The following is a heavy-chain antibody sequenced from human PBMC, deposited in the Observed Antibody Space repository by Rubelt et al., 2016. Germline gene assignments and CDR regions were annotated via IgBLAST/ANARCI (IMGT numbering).Heavy chain of an antibody. CDR3: AREGGYSDGWSRGAFDI. CDR2: ISYDGSNK. Sequence: VHLVQSGGGLVNPGGSLRLSCVASGFTLVNSGMTWVRQAPGTGLEWVAVISYDGSNKYYADSVKGRFTLSRDNSKNKLYLQMNSRRAEDTAVYYCAREGGYSDGWSRGAFDIWGQGTMVTVSS. D-gene: IGHD5-18*01. V-gene: IGHV3-30*03. J-gene: IGHJ3*02. CDR1: GFTLVNSG.